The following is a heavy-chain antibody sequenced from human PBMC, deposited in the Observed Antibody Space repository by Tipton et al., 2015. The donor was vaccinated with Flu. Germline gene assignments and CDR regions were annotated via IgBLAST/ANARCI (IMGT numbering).Heavy chain of an antibody. CDR2: INQGGSEK. CDR1: GFTFSTYW. CDR3: ARTPGGYCTSSSCYADYFDY. V-gene: IGHV3-7*01. J-gene: IGHJ4*02. D-gene: IGHD2-2*01. Sequence: GSLRLSCAASGFTFSTYWMGWVRQAPGKGLEWVANINQGGSEKYYVDSVKGRFTISRDNAKNSLHLQMNSLRAEDTAVYYCARTPGGYCTSSSCYADYFDYWGQGTLVTVSS.